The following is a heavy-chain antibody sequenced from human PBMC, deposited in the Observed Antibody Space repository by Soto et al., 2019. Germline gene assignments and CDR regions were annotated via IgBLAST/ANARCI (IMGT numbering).Heavy chain of an antibody. CDR1: GDSLGSSNR. CDR2: IYHGEST. D-gene: IGHD2-8*02. V-gene: IGHV4-4*01. Sequence: ATLSLTCAASGDSLGSSNRWSWLRHSPGKGLEWIGEIYHGESTNYNPSLKSRVTISVDTSKNEFSLRLSSVTAADTALYFCARSVEVPGAQSGYWGPGTPVTGSA. CDR3: ARSVEVPGAQSGY. J-gene: IGHJ4*02.